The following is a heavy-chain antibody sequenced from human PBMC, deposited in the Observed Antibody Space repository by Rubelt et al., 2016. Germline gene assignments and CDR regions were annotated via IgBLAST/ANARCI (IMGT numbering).Heavy chain of an antibody. CDR2: ISSSSSTI. Sequence: ISSSSSTIYYADSVKGRFTISRDNAKNSLYLQMNSLRAEDTAVYYCARSGSAELYFDYWGQGTLVTVSS. D-gene: IGHD1-14*01. J-gene: IGHJ4*02. CDR3: ARSGSAELYFDY. V-gene: IGHV3-48*04.